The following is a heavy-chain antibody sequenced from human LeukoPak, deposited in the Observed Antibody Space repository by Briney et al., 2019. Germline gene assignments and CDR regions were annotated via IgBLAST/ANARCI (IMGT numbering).Heavy chain of an antibody. CDR2: MYSSGSA. D-gene: IGHD5-12*01. Sequence: SETLSLTCTVSGGSISSSSYCWCWVRQPPGKGLEWIGSMYSSGSASYNPSLKSRVTISVDTSKSQFSLKLSSVTAADTAVYYCARRVATNNYYYYYGLDVWGLGTTVTV. J-gene: IGHJ6*02. CDR3: ARRVATNNYYYYYGLDV. V-gene: IGHV4-39*01. CDR1: GGSISSSSYC.